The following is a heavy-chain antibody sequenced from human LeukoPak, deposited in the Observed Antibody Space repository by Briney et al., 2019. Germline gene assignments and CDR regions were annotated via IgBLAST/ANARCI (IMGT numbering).Heavy chain of an antibody. CDR1: GGSFNGYY. D-gene: IGHD6-13*01. V-gene: IGHV4-34*01. CDR2: INHSGST. Sequence: SETLSLTCAVYGGSFNGYYWSWIRQPPGKGLEWIGEINHSGSTNYNPSLKSRVTISVDTSKNQFSLKLSSVTAADTAVYYCASGYSSSWYGDYFDYWGQGTLVTVSS. J-gene: IGHJ4*02. CDR3: ASGYSSSWYGDYFDY.